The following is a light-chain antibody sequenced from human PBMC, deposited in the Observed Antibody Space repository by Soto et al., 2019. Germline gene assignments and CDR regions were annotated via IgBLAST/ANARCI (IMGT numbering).Light chain of an antibody. J-gene: IGKJ5*01. Sequence: DIQMTQSPSSLSASVGDRVTITCRASQSITIYLNWYQHKPGKAPRLLIYTATSLQSGVPSRFSGSGSGTDFTLTISSLQPEDFATYYCQQSFSTQITFGQGTRLEIK. V-gene: IGKV1-39*01. CDR1: QSITIY. CDR3: QQSFSTQIT. CDR2: TAT.